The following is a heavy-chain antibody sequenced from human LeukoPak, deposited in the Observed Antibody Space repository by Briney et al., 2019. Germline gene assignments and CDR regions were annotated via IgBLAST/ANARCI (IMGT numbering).Heavy chain of an antibody. CDR1: GFTFDDYA. Sequence: LPGGSLRLSCAASGFTFDDYAMHWVRQAPGKGLEWVSLISWDGGSTYYADSVKGRFTISRDNSKNSLYLQMNSLRAEDTALYYCAKEGEIESGYSYGPFDYWGQGTLVTVSS. CDR3: AKEGEIESGYSYGPFDY. J-gene: IGHJ4*02. CDR2: ISWDGGST. D-gene: IGHD5-18*01. V-gene: IGHV3-43D*03.